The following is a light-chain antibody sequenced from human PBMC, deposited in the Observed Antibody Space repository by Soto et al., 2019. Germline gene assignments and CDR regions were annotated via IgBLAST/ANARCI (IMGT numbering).Light chain of an antibody. CDR2: GNS. V-gene: IGLV1-40*01. CDR3: QSYDSSLSGSVV. Sequence: QSVLTQPPSVSGAPGQRVTISCTRSSSNIGAGYDVHWYQQLPGTAPKLLIYGNSNRPSGVPDRFSGSKSGTSASLAITGLQAEDEADYYCQSYDSSLSGSVVFGGGTKLTVL. CDR1: SSNIGAGYD. J-gene: IGLJ3*02.